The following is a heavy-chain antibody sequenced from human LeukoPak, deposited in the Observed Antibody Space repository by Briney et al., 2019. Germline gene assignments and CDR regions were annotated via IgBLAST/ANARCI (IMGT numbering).Heavy chain of an antibody. V-gene: IGHV3-7*01. CDR3: VRGDGVGRTNGGYYFAY. CDR1: GGSFSGYY. D-gene: IGHD2-8*01. Sequence: ETLSLTCAVYGGSFSGYYWSWIRQPPGKGLEWVANIKQDGSEKYYVDSVKGRFTISRDNAKNSLYLQTNSLRAEDTAMYYCVRGDGVGRTNGGYYFAYWGQGTMVTVSS. J-gene: IGHJ4*03. CDR2: IKQDGSEK.